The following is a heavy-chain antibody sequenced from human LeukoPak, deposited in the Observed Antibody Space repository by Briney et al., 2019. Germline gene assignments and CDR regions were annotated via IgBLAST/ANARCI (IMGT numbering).Heavy chain of an antibody. CDR2: MNPNSGNT. CDR1: GYTFTSYD. D-gene: IGHD3-3*01. CDR3: ARARYYDFWSGHTFFDP. Sequence: ASVKVSCKASGYTFTSYDINWVRQATGQGLEWMGWMNPNSGNTGYAQKLQGRVTMTTDTSTSTAYMELRSLRSDDTAVYYCARARYYDFWSGHTFFDPWGQGTLVTVSS. J-gene: IGHJ5*02. V-gene: IGHV1-8*01.